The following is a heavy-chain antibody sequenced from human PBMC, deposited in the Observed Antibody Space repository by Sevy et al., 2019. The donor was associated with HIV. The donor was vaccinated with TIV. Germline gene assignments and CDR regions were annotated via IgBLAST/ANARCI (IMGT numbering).Heavy chain of an antibody. CDR1: AYSFTLYY. CDR3: AVSQSCGGDCYYFDS. Sequence: ASVKVSCRASAYSFTLYYMNWVRQAPGQGLEWMGLINPTGGHTSDARRFQGRLSMTRDTSTTTFYMELSSLTYEDTAVYYCAVSQSCGGDCYYFDSWGQGTLVTVSS. J-gene: IGHJ4*02. D-gene: IGHD2-21*02. CDR2: INPTGGHT. V-gene: IGHV1-46*01.